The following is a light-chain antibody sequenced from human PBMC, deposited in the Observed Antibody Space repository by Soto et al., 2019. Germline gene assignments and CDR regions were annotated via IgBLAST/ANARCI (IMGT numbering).Light chain of an antibody. CDR2: DVS. CDR1: SGDVGAYDF. V-gene: IGLV2-14*01. Sequence: QSALTQPASVSGSPGQSITISCTGTSGDVGAYDFVSWYQHHPGKAPRLVIYDVSRRPAGASDRFSGSKSGSTASLAISGLRSEDDADYYCAAWDDSLVVFGGGTKLTVL. CDR3: AAWDDSLVV. J-gene: IGLJ2*01.